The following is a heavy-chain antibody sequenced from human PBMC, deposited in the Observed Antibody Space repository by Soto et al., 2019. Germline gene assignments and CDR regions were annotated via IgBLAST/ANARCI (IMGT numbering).Heavy chain of an antibody. CDR2: IWYDGSNK. J-gene: IGHJ4*02. CDR3: ARDGVQQLVLGYFDY. V-gene: IGHV3-33*01. CDR1: GFTFSSYG. Sequence: GESLKISCAASGFTFSSYGMHWVRQAPGKGLEWVAVIWYDGSNKYYADSVKGRFTISRDNSKNTLYLQMNSLRAEDTAVYYCARDGVQQLVLGYFDYWGQGTLVTVSS. D-gene: IGHD6-13*01.